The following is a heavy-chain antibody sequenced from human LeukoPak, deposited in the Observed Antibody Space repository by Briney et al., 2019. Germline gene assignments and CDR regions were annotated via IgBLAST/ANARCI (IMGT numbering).Heavy chain of an antibody. CDR3: AKDLIAARRSGWSDP. D-gene: IGHD6-6*01. CDR1: GFTFSSYA. J-gene: IGHJ5*02. Sequence: GGSLRLSCAASGFTFSSYAMSWVRQAPGKGLEWVSAISGSGGSTYYADSVKGRFTISRDNSKNTLYLQMNSLRAEDTAVYYCAKDLIAARRSGWSDPWGQGTLVTVSS. CDR2: ISGSGGST. V-gene: IGHV3-23*01.